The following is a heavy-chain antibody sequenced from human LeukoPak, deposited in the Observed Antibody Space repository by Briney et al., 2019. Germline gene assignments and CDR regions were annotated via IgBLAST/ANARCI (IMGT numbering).Heavy chain of an antibody. V-gene: IGHV4-59*08. Sequence: SETLSLTCTVSGGSISSYYWSWIRQPPGKGLEWIGYIYYSGSTNYNPSLKSRVTISVDTSKNQFSLKLSSVTAADTAVYYCASLGVLGDYAFDYWAQGTLVTVSS. CDR1: GGSISSYY. J-gene: IGHJ4*02. D-gene: IGHD2-8*02. CDR2: IYYSGST. CDR3: ASLGVLGDYAFDY.